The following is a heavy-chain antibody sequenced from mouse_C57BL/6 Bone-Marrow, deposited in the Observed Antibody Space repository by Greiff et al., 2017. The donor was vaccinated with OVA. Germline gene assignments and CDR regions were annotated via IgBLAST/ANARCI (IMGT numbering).Heavy chain of an antibody. Sequence: QVHVKQPGAELVRPGTSVKLSCKASGYTFTSYWMHWVKQRPGQGLEWIGVIDPSDSYTNYNQKFKGKATLTVDTSSSTAYMQLSSLTSEDSAVYYCARGAYWGQGTTLTVSS. CDR1: GYTFTSYW. J-gene: IGHJ2*01. V-gene: IGHV1-59*01. CDR3: ARGAY. CDR2: IDPSDSYT.